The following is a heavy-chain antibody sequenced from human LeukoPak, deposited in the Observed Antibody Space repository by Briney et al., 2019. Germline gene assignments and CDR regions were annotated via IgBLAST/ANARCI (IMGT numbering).Heavy chain of an antibody. CDR2: IKQDGSEK. V-gene: IGHV3-7*01. CDR1: GFTFSSYA. Sequence: PGGSLRLSCAASGFTFSSYAMSWVRQAPGKGLEWVANIKQDGSEKYYVDSVKGRFTISRDNAKNSLYLQMNSLRAEDTAVYYCARVLRYFDWSEYAFDIWGQGTMVTVSS. J-gene: IGHJ3*02. D-gene: IGHD3-9*01. CDR3: ARVLRYFDWSEYAFDI.